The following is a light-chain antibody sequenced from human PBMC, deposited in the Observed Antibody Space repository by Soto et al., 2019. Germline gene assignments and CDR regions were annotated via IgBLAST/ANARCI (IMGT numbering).Light chain of an antibody. CDR2: DVN. CDR1: SSDVGGYHY. V-gene: IGLV2-11*01. Sequence: QAVLTQPRSVSGSPGQSVTLSCTGTSSDVGGYHYVSWYQHHPGKAPKIIIYDVNKRPSGVPDRFSGSKSGNTASLTVSGLQPEDEADYYCSSYAGSNNLLFGGGTQLTVL. CDR3: SSYAGSNNLL. J-gene: IGLJ2*01.